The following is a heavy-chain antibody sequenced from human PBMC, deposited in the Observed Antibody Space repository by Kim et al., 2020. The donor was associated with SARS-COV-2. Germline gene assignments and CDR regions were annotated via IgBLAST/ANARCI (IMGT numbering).Heavy chain of an antibody. Sequence: SETLSLTCTVSGASISSNGYYWSWIRQHPEKGLEWIGYINYSGSTSYNPSLKSRVNILVDTSKNQFSLRLSSVTAADKALYYCARGAAGLDVFYYYYMDVWGEGTTVTVSS. CDR1: GASISSNGYY. CDR3: ARGAAGLDVFYYYYMDV. V-gene: IGHV4-31*03. J-gene: IGHJ6*03. D-gene: IGHD2-2*03. CDR2: INYSGST.